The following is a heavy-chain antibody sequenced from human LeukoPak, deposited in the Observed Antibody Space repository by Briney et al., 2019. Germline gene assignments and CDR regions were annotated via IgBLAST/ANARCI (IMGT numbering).Heavy chain of an antibody. CDR3: ASEYSSSSGYYYYYGMDV. J-gene: IGHJ6*02. CDR1: GYTFTSYA. V-gene: IGHV1-3*01. D-gene: IGHD6-6*01. CDR2: INAGNGNT. Sequence: ASVKVSCKASGYTFTSYAMHWVRQAPGQRLEWMGWINAGNGNTKYSQKFQGRVTIIRDTSASTAYMELSSLRSEDTAVYYCASEYSSSSGYYYYYGMDVWGQGTTVTVSS.